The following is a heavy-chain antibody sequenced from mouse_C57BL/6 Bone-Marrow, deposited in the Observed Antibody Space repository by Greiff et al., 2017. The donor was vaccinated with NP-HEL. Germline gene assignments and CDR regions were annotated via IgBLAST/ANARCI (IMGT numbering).Heavy chain of an antibody. Sequence: QVQLKQPGAELVMPGASVKLSCKASGYTFTSYWMHWVKQRPGQGLEWIGEIDPSDSYTNYNQKFKGKSTLTVDKSSSTAYMQLSSLTSEDSAVYYCARILYYYGSSPYWYFDVWGTGTTVTVSS. V-gene: IGHV1-69*01. CDR1: GYTFTSYW. D-gene: IGHD1-1*01. CDR2: IDPSDSYT. CDR3: ARILYYYGSSPYWYFDV. J-gene: IGHJ1*03.